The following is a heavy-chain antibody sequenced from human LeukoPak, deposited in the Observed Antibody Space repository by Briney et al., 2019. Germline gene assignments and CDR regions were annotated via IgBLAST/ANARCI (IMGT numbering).Heavy chain of an antibody. Sequence: GGSLRLSCAASGFTFSSYAMSWVRQAPGKGLEWVSAISGSGGSTYYADSVKGRFTISRANSKNTLYLQMNSLRAEDTPVYYCGLAARPAYYYYYMDGWGKGTTVTVSS. CDR2: ISGSGGST. D-gene: IGHD6-6*01. CDR1: GFTFSSYA. V-gene: IGHV3-23*01. J-gene: IGHJ6*03. CDR3: GLAARPAYYYYYMDG.